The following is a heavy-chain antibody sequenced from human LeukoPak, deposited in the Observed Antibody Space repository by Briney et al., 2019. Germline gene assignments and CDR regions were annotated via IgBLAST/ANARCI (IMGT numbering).Heavy chain of an antibody. CDR2: INANSGGT. CDR3: ARGYLQGIANYFDY. D-gene: IGHD3-9*01. Sequence: GASVKVSCKASGYAFTNNYMDWVRQAPGQGLEWMGWINANSGGTNYAQKFQGRVTMTRDTSISTAYMELSGLRSDDTAVYFCARGYLQGIANYFDYWGQGTLVTVSS. CDR1: GYAFTNNY. J-gene: IGHJ4*02. V-gene: IGHV1-2*02.